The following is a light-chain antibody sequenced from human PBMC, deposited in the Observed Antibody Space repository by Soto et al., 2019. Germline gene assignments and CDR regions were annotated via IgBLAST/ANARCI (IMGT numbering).Light chain of an antibody. V-gene: IGKV3-15*01. CDR3: QQYKQWPFA. J-gene: IGKJ4*01. CDR2: GAS. Sequence: VMTQSPTTLSVSPGERATLSCRASHSVGNNLAWYQQNPGQTPRLLIYGASTRATGVPARFSGSGSATQFTLTIGSLQSEDFGFYYCQQYKQWPFAFGGGTKVEIK. CDR1: HSVGNN.